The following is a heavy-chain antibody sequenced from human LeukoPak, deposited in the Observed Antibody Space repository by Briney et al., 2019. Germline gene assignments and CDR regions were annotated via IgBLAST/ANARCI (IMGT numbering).Heavy chain of an antibody. CDR3: ARAIGRYPTFRWFDP. V-gene: IGHV4-39*07. CDR2: IYYSGST. J-gene: IGHJ5*02. CDR1: GGSISSSSYY. D-gene: IGHD1-1*01. Sequence: SETLSLTCTVSGGSISSSSYYWGWIRQPPGKGLEWIGSIYYSGSTYYNPSLKSRVTISVDTSKNQFSLKLSSVTAADTAVYYCARAIGRYPTFRWFDPWGQGTLVTVSS.